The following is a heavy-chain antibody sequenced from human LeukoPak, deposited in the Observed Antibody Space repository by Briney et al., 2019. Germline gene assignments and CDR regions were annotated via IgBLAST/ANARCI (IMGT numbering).Heavy chain of an antibody. J-gene: IGHJ4*02. Sequence: PGGSLRLSCAASGFTFTNYWMSWVRQAPGKGLEWVANIKQDGSEKYYVDSVKGRFTISRDNAQRSLYLQMNSLRAEDTAVYCCARGGGDFWCSYYSAYYFDYWGQGTLVTLSS. D-gene: IGHD3-3*01. CDR1: GFTFTNYW. CDR3: ARGGGDFWCSYYSAYYFDY. V-gene: IGHV3-7*01. CDR2: IKQDGSEK.